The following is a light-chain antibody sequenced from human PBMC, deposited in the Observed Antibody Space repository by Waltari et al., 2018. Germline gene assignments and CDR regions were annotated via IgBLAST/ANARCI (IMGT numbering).Light chain of an antibody. CDR1: NLGNKY. J-gene: IGLJ1*01. CDR2: EDK. V-gene: IGLV3-1*01. Sequence: SHELTQPPSVSVSPGQTAIITCSGDNLGNKYASWYQQKPGQSPVLVIFEDKKRPSGIPGRFSGSISGNTATLTISGTQAMDEADYYCQAWDRSTLYVFGTGTKVTVL. CDR3: QAWDRSTLYV.